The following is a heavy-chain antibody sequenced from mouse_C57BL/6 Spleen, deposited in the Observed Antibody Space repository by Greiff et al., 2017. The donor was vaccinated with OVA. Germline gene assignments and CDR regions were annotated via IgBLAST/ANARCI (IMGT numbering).Heavy chain of an antibody. CDR2: ISSGGDYI. CDR1: GFTFSSYA. V-gene: IGHV5-9-1*02. CDR3: TREYGSGYAMDY. D-gene: IGHD1-1*01. J-gene: IGHJ4*01. Sequence: EVQGVESGEGLVKPGGSLKLSCAASGFTFSSYAMSWVRQTPEKRLEWVAYISSGGDYIYYADTVKGRFTISRDNARNTLYLQMSSLKSEDTAMYYCTREYGSGYAMDYWGQGTSVTVSS.